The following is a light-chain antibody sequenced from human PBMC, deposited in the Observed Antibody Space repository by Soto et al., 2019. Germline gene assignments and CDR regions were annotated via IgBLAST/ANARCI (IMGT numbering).Light chain of an antibody. V-gene: IGLV2-14*01. CDR3: GSYTSSSTSMI. CDR1: SSDVGGYKY. CDR2: EVS. Sequence: QSALTQPASVSGSPGQSITISCTGTSSDVGGYKYVSWYQQHPDKAPKLIIFEVSNRPSGISSRFSGSKSGNTASLTISGLQAEDEADYYCGSYTSSSTSMIFGSGTKVTVL. J-gene: IGLJ6*01.